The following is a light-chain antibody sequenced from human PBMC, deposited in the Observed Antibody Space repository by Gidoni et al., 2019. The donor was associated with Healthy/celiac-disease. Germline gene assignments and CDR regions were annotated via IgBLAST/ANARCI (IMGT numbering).Light chain of an antibody. CDR2: WAS. V-gene: IGKV4-1*01. CDR1: QSVLYSSNNKNY. CDR3: QQYYSTPRT. Sequence: DIVMTQSPDSLDVSLGERATINCKSSQSVLYSSNNKNYLAWYQQKPGQPPKLLMYWASTRESGVPDRFSGSGSGTAFTLTISSLQAEDVAVYYCQQYYSTPRTFGQGTKVEIK. J-gene: IGKJ1*01.